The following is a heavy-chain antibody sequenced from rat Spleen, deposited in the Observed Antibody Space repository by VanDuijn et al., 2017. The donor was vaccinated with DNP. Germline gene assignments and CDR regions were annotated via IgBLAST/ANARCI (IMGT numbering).Heavy chain of an antibody. CDR2: INNAGNT. Sequence: EVQLQESGPGLVKPSQSLSLTCSVTGYSITSNYKWSWIRKFPGNKLEWMGYINNAGNTNYNPSLKSRFSITRDTSKNQFFLQVNSVGTEDTATYYCAIQLGVFDYWGQGVMVIVSS. V-gene: IGHV3-3*01. CDR3: AIQLGVFDY. CDR1: GYSITSNYK. D-gene: IGHD5-1*01. J-gene: IGHJ2*01.